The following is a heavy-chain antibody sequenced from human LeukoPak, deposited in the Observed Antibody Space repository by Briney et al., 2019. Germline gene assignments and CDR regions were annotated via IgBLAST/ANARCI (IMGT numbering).Heavy chain of an antibody. V-gene: IGHV4-59*01. CDR3: AGSIAVAGSAYLDP. J-gene: IGHJ5*02. CDR2: IYYSGST. CDR1: GGSFSGYY. D-gene: IGHD6-13*01. Sequence: SSETLSLTCTVSGGSFSGYYWSWIRQPPGKGLEYIGYIYYSGSTNYNPSLKSRVTMSVDTSKKQISLKLSSVTAADTAVYYCAGSIAVAGSAYLDPWGQGTLVTVSS.